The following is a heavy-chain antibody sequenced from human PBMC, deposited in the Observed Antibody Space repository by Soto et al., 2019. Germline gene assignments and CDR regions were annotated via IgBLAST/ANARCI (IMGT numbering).Heavy chain of an antibody. CDR1: GFTFSSYA. D-gene: IGHD2-21*02. CDR3: AKGSRADCYSDPDY. J-gene: IGHJ4*02. CDR2: ISGSGVST. Sequence: EVQLLESGGGLVQPGGSLRLSCAASGFTFSSYAMTWVRQAPGKGLEWVSGISGSGVSTYYADSVKGRFTISRDNSKNTLYLQMTSLRAEDTALYYCAKGSRADCYSDPDYWGQGTLVTVSS. V-gene: IGHV3-23*01.